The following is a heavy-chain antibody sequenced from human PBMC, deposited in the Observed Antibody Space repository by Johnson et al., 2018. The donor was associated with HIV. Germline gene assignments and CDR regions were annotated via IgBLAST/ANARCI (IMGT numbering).Heavy chain of an antibody. V-gene: IGHV3-30*02. CDR2: IRYEGSNK. Sequence: QVQLVESGGGVVQPVGSLRLSCAASGFTFSSYGMHWVRQAPGKGLEWVAFIRYEGSNKYYADSVKGRFTISRDNSKNTLYLQMNSLRAEDTAVYYGATQEDYGDYYGAFDIWGQGTMVTVSS. J-gene: IGHJ3*02. CDR1: GFTFSSYG. D-gene: IGHD4-17*01. CDR3: ATQEDYGDYYGAFDI.